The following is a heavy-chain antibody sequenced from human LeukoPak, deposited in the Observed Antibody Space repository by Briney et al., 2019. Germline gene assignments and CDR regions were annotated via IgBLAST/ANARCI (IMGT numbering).Heavy chain of an antibody. J-gene: IGHJ4*02. CDR1: GGSISSSSYY. D-gene: IGHD2-15*01. CDR3: ARYRYCSGGSCRERRILYFDY. V-gene: IGHV4-39*07. Sequence: PSETLSLTCTVSGGSISSSSYYWGWIRQPPGKGLEWIGSIYYSGSTYYNPSLKSRVTISVDTSKNQFSLKLSSVTAADTAVYYCARYRYCSGGSCRERRILYFDYWGQGTLVTVSS. CDR2: IYYSGST.